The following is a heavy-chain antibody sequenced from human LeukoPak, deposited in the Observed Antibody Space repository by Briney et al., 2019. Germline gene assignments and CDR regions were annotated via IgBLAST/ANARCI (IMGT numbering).Heavy chain of an antibody. D-gene: IGHD2-2*01. V-gene: IGHV3-73*01. CDR3: TRRGWCSSTSCYRFDP. CDR2: IRSKANSYAT. CDR1: GFTFSGSA. Sequence: PGGSLKLSCAASGFTFSGSAMHWVRQPSGKGLEWVGRIRSKANSYATAYAASVKGRFTISRDDSKNTAYLQMNSLKTEDTAVYYCTRRGWCSSTSCYRFDPWGQGTLVTVSS. J-gene: IGHJ5*02.